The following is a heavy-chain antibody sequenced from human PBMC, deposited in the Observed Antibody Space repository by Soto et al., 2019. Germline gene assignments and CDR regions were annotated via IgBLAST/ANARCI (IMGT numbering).Heavy chain of an antibody. V-gene: IGHV1-18*01. J-gene: IGHJ5*02. Sequence: ASVKVSCKASGYTFTSYGISWVRQAPGQGLEWMGWISAYNGNTNYAQKLQGRVTMTTDTSTSTAYMELRSLRSDDTAVYYCARSYCGGDCYTNWFDPWGQGTLVTVSS. CDR3: ARSYCGGDCYTNWFDP. D-gene: IGHD2-21*02. CDR1: GYTFTSYG. CDR2: ISAYNGNT.